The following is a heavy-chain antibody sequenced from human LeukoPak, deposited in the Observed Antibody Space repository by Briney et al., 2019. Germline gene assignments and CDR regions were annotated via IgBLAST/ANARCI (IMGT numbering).Heavy chain of an antibody. Sequence: AASVKVSCKASGYTFTSYGIRWVRQAPEQGLEWMGCINAGNGNTKYSQKFQGRVTITRDTSASTAYMELSSLRSEDTAVYYCARGRGRGLVREMAIDYWVQGTLVTVSS. D-gene: IGHD6-19*01. J-gene: IGHJ4*02. CDR3: ARGRGRGLVREMAIDY. CDR1: GYTFTSYG. CDR2: INAGNGNT. V-gene: IGHV1-3*01.